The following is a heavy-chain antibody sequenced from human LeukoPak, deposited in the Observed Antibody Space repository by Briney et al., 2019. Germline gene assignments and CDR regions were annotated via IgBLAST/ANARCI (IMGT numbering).Heavy chain of an antibody. V-gene: IGHV1-18*01. D-gene: IGHD2-2*01. Sequence: ASVKVSCKASGYIFASYGISWVRQDPGQGLQWMGWISGYNGNTNYAQKFQGRVTVTTETSTSTVYMELRSLRSDDTAVYYCARQAACSSIRCPIDYWGQGTLVTVSS. CDR3: ARQAACSSIRCPIDY. CDR1: GYIFASYG. J-gene: IGHJ4*02. CDR2: ISGYNGNT.